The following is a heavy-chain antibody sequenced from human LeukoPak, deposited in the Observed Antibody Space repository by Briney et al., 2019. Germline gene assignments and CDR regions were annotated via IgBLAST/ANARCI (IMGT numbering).Heavy chain of an antibody. Sequence: GESLKISCKGSGYTFTTYWIAWVRQMPVKGLEWMGIIFPSDSDTRYSPSFQGQVTLSADKSISTAYLQWSSLKASDTAMYYCARSGYSGYEGDYWGQGTLVTVSS. CDR1: GYTFTTYW. CDR3: ARSGYSGYEGDY. V-gene: IGHV5-51*01. CDR2: IFPSDSDT. J-gene: IGHJ4*02. D-gene: IGHD5-12*01.